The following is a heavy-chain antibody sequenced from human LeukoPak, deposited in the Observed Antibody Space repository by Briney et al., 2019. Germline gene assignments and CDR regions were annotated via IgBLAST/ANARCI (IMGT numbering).Heavy chain of an antibody. CDR2: IKYDGSHT. V-gene: IGHV3-74*01. D-gene: IGHD5-24*01. CDR1: GFIFSNYW. CDR3: ATARRQGYNLVDS. J-gene: IGHJ5*02. Sequence: GGSLRLSCAASGFIFSNYWMLWVRQAPGKGLVWVSRIKYDGSHTDYADSVRGRFTISRDNAKNTLFLQMNSLRAEDTAVYYCATARRQGYNLVDSWGQGTLVSGSS.